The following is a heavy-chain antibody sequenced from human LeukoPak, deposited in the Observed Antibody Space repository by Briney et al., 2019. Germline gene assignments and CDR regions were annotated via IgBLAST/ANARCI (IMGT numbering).Heavy chain of an antibody. CDR2: ISGSGGST. J-gene: IGHJ6*04. CDR3: AELGITMIGGV. CDR1: GFTFSSYG. V-gene: IGHV3-23*01. Sequence: GGTLRLSCAASGFTFSSYGMSWVRQAPGKGLEWVSAISGSGGSTYYADSVKGRFTISRDNPKNTLYLQMNSLRAEDTAVYYCAELGITMIGGVWGKGTTVTISS. D-gene: IGHD3-10*02.